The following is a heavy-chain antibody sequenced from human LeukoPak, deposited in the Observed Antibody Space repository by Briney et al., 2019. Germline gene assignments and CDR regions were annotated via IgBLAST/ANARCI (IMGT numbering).Heavy chain of an antibody. CDR2: LYYSGST. J-gene: IGHJ3*02. Sequence: PSETLSLTCAVYGGSFSGYYWSWIRQRPGKGLEWIGYLYYSGSTNSNPSLKSRVTMSVDTSKNQFSLKLRSVTAADTAVYYCARGGSGISNAFDIWGQGTMVTVSS. CDR3: ARGGSGISNAFDI. D-gene: IGHD3-10*01. V-gene: IGHV4-59*01. CDR1: GGSFSGYY.